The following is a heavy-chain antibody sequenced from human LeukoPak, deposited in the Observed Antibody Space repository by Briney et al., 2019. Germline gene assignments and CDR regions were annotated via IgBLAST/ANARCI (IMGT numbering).Heavy chain of an antibody. D-gene: IGHD3-16*02. CDR2: INYSGST. J-gene: IGHJ4*02. V-gene: IGHV4-34*01. CDR3: ARGGISYDYVWGSYRPRAYYFDY. CDR1: GGSFSGYY. Sequence: KPSETLSRTCAVYGGSFSGYYWSWIRQPPGKGLEWIGEINYSGSTNYNPSLKSRVTISVDTSKNQFSLKLSSVTAADTAVYYCARGGISYDYVWGSYRPRAYYFDYWGQGTLVTVSS.